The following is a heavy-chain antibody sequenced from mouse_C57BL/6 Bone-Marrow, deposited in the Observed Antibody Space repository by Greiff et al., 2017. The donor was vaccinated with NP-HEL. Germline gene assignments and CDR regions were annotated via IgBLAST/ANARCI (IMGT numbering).Heavy chain of an antibody. J-gene: IGHJ3*01. Sequence: VQLQQSGPGLVQPSQSLSITCTVSGFSLTSYGVHWVRQSPGKGLEWLGVIWSGGSTDYNAAFISRLSISKDNSKSQVFFKINSLQADDTAIYYCARNRYYGSSPAWFAYWGQGTLVTVSA. V-gene: IGHV2-2*01. CDR1: GFSLTSYG. CDR2: IWSGGST. CDR3: ARNRYYGSSPAWFAY. D-gene: IGHD1-1*01.